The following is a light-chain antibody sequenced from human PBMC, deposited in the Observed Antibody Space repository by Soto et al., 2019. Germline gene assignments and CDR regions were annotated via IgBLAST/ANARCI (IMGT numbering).Light chain of an antibody. CDR1: NSNIGAGYD. V-gene: IGLV1-40*01. CDR2: GNS. J-gene: IGLJ3*02. CDR3: QSYDSSLSGGV. Sequence: QSVLTQPPSVSGAPGQRVTISCTGYNSNIGAGYDVHWYQQLPGTAPKLLIYGNSNRPSGVPDRFSASKSGTSASLAITGLQAEDEAVYYCQSYDSSLSGGVFGGGTKLTVL.